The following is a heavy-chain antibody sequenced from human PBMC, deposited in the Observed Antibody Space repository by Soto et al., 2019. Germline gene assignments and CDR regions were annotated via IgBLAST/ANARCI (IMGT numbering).Heavy chain of an antibody. V-gene: IGHV3-23*01. CDR2: ITETGGDT. CDR3: TKASSDRHHMDV. J-gene: IGHJ6*02. Sequence: GGSLRLSCAASGFTFSNFVMRWVRQAPGKGLEWVSTITETGGDTYYTDSVKGRFTISRDNSKNTLYLQMSSLRAEDTALYYCTKASSDRHHMDVWGQGTTVTVSS. CDR1: GFTFSNFV.